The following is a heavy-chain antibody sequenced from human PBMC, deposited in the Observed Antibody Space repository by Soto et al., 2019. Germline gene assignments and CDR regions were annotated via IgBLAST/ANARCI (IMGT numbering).Heavy chain of an antibody. CDR3: ARSYRGLIEY. D-gene: IGHD5-12*01. Sequence: PXVSLRLSCAASGFTFSSYAMHWVRQAPGKGLEWVAVISYDGSNKYYADSVKGRFTISRDNSKNTLYLQMNSLRAEDTAVYYCARSYRGLIEYWGQGTLVNVS. CDR2: ISYDGSNK. CDR1: GFTFSSYA. V-gene: IGHV3-30-3*01. J-gene: IGHJ4*02.